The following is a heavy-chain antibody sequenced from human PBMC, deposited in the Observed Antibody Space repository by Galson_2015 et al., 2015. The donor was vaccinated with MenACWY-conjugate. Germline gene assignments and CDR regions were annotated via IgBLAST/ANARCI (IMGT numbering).Heavy chain of an antibody. CDR1: GFTVDTNY. V-gene: IGHV3-53*01. J-gene: IGHJ6*03. Sequence: SLRLGGAASGFTVDTNYMTWVRQAPGKGLEWVSIIYSGGSTYYPDSVRGRFTIPRDNSKNTLYLQMDSLRADDTAVYYCARAGSENCRTTNCLSLGAKFSYYYYMDVWGKGTTVTVSS. CDR2: IYSGGST. D-gene: IGHD2-2*01. CDR3: ARAGSENCRTTNCLSLGAKFSYYYYMDV.